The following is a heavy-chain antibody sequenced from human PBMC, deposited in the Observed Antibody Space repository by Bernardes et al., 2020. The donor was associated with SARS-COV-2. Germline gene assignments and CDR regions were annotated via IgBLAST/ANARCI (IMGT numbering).Heavy chain of an antibody. Sequence: ASVKVSCKASGYSFSSYGIIWVRQAPGQGLEWMGWSSAYNGNIEYAQKFQGRVTMTTDTSANTGYMDLRGLRSDDTAVYCCARESTPGLPAIGYWGQGTLVTVSS. CDR1: GYSFSSYG. CDR3: ARESTPGLPAIGY. D-gene: IGHD2-2*01. CDR2: SSAYNGNI. J-gene: IGHJ4*02. V-gene: IGHV1-18*01.